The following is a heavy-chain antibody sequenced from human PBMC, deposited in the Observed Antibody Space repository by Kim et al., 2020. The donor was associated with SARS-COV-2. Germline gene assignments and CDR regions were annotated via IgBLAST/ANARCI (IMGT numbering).Heavy chain of an antibody. Sequence: GGSLRLSCVPSGFSFSRYGFHWVRQSPVKGLEWMAHISTDGKNKYYTEPVRGRFTVSRDNSKNTLWLHINDMRVEDTAIYYCARDGSTYCPDYWGQGTLVTVSS. CDR3: ARDGSTYCPDY. CDR1: GFSFSRYG. V-gene: IGHV3-33*01. D-gene: IGHD2-21*01. J-gene: IGHJ4*02. CDR2: ISTDGKNK.